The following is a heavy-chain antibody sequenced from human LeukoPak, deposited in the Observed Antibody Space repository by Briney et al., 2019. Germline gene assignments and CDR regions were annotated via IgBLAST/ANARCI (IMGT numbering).Heavy chain of an antibody. V-gene: IGHV3-21*01. Sequence: GGSLRLSCAASGFTFSSYSMNWVRQAPGKGLEWVSSISSSSSYIYYADSVKGRFTISRDNAKNSLYLQMNSLRAEDTAVYYCARDRKSITIFGVVIDRGETDYWGQGTLVTVSS. CDR2: ISSSSSYI. J-gene: IGHJ4*02. CDR1: GFTFSSYS. CDR3: ARDRKSITIFGVVIDRGETDY. D-gene: IGHD3-3*01.